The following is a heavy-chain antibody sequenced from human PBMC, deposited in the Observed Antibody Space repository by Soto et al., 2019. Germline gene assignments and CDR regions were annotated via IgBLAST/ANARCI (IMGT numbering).Heavy chain of an antibody. CDR1: GFTFSSYG. V-gene: IGHV3-30*18. Sequence: PGGSLRLSCAASGFTFSSYGMHWVRQAPGKGLEWVAVISYDGSNKYYADSVKGRFTISRDNSKNTLYLQMNSLRAEDTAVYYCAKDGGMIEARPGWFDPWGQGTLVTVSS. CDR3: AKDGGMIEARPGWFDP. J-gene: IGHJ5*02. D-gene: IGHD6-6*01. CDR2: ISYDGSNK.